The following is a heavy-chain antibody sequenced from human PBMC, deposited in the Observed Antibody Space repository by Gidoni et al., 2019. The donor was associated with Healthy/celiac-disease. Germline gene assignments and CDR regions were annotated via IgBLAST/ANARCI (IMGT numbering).Heavy chain of an antibody. Sequence: QLQLQESGPGLVKPSETLSLTCTVSGGSISSSSYYWGWIRQPPGKGLEWIGSIYYSGSTYYNPSLKSRVTISVDTSKNQFSLKLSSVTAAGTAVYYCARAGYYYDSSGYYPWFDYWGQGTLVTVSS. CDR2: IYYSGST. J-gene: IGHJ4*02. D-gene: IGHD3-22*01. V-gene: IGHV4-39*01. CDR3: ARAGYYYDSSGYYPWFDY. CDR1: GGSISSSSYY.